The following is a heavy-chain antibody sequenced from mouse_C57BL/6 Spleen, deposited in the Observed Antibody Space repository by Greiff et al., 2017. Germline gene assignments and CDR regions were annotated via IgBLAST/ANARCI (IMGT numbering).Heavy chain of an antibody. CDR3: ARPYYSNYVAMDY. D-gene: IGHD2-5*01. Sequence: EVQLQQSGPELVKPGASVKISCKASGYTFTDYYMNWVKQSHGKSLEWIGDINPNNGGTSYHHKVKGKATLTVDKSSSTAYMELRSLTSEDSAVYYCARPYYSNYVAMDYWGQGTSVTVSS. CDR1: GYTFTDYY. CDR2: INPNNGGT. V-gene: IGHV1-26*01. J-gene: IGHJ4*01.